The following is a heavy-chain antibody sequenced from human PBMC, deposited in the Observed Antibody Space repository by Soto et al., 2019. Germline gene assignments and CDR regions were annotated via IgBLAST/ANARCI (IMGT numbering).Heavy chain of an antibody. V-gene: IGHV1-2*04. J-gene: IGHJ6*02. Sequence: ASVEVSCKASGYTFTGYYMHWVRQAPGQGLEWMGWINPNSGGTNYAQKFQGWVTMTRDTSISTAYMELSRLRSDDTAVYYCARARGCSGGSCYHDYYYGMDVWGQGTTVTVSS. CDR3: ARARGCSGGSCYHDYYYGMDV. D-gene: IGHD2-15*01. CDR1: GYTFTGYY. CDR2: INPNSGGT.